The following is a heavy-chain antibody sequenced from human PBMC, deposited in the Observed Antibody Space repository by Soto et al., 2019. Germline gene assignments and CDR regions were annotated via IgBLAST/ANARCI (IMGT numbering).Heavy chain of an antibody. CDR1: GGSISSGGYY. CDR3: ARYPESYYYGMDV. J-gene: IGHJ6*02. V-gene: IGHV4-31*03. CDR2: IYYSGST. Sequence: QVQLQESGPGLVKPSQTLSLTCTVSGGSISSGGYYWSWIRQHPGKGLEWIGYIYYSGSTYYNPPHQSRVTVSVDTSKNQVSLKLSSVTAADTAVYYCARYPESYYYGMDVWGRGTTVTVSS.